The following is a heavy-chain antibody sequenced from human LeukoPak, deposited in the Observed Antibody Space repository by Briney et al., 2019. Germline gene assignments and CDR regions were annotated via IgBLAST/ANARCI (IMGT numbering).Heavy chain of an antibody. V-gene: IGHV4-39*01. CDR2: IYYSGST. D-gene: IGHD3-22*01. CDR3: ASPHSEGYDSSGPYWFDP. J-gene: IGHJ5*02. CDR1: GGSISSSSSY. Sequence: SETLSLTCTVSGGSISSSSSYWAWIRQPPGTGLEWIGSIYYSGSTYYNPSLKSRVTISVDTSKNQFSLKLSSVTAADTAVYYCASPHSEGYDSSGPYWFDPWGQGTLVTVSS.